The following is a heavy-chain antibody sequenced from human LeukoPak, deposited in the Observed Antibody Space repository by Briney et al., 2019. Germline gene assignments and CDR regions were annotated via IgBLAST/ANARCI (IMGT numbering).Heavy chain of an antibody. J-gene: IGHJ4*02. D-gene: IGHD3-22*01. V-gene: IGHV4-34*01. CDR3: ARPQDYYDSSVYYYPY. Sequence: SETLSLTCTVSGGSISSYYWSWIRQPPGKGLEWIGEINHSGSPNYNPSLKSRVTISVDTSKNQFPLKLSSLTAADTAVYYCARPQDYYDSSVYYYPYWGQGTRVTVSS. CDR2: INHSGSP. CDR1: GGSISSYY.